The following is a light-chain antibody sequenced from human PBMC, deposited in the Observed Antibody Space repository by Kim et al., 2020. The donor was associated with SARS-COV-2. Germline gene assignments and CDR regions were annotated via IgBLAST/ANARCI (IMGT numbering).Light chain of an antibody. V-gene: IGKV3-20*01. J-gene: IGKJ1*01. Sequence: EIVLTQSPGTLSLSPGERATLSCRASQSVISNYLAWYQQKPGQAPRLLIYGASSWATGIPDRFSGSGSGTDFTLSISRLEPEDFAVYYCQQYGTSPWTFGLGTKVEIK. CDR1: QSVISNY. CDR3: QQYGTSPWT. CDR2: GAS.